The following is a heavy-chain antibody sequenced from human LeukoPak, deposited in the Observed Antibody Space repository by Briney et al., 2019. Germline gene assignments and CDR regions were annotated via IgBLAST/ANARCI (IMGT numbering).Heavy chain of an antibody. D-gene: IGHD1-26*01. Sequence: SESLSLTCTVSGGSISRYHWSWVRQPPGKGLERIGYILTSGSTNYNPSLKSRLTISVDTSKNQFTLKVNSVTAADTAVYYCARVRVSGSYLYYFDSWGQGNLVTVSS. V-gene: IGHV4-4*09. J-gene: IGHJ4*02. CDR3: ARVRVSGSYLYYFDS. CDR2: ILTSGST. CDR1: GGSISRYH.